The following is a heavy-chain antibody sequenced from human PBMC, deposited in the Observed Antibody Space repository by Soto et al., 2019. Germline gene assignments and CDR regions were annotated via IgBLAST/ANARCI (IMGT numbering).Heavy chain of an antibody. V-gene: IGHV3-15*07. CDR1: GFTLNNAW. J-gene: IGHJ3*02. Sequence: EVQLVESGGGLVKPGGSLRLSCAASGFTLNNAWMNWVRQAPGKGLEWVGRIKSKSDGGTKDYAAPVKGRFTISRDDSKNRVYLKRNSRKTEDTAVYYCTRHSRIAAAGRAFDIWGQGTMVTVSS. CDR2: IKSKSDGGTK. D-gene: IGHD6-13*01. CDR3: TRHSRIAAAGRAFDI.